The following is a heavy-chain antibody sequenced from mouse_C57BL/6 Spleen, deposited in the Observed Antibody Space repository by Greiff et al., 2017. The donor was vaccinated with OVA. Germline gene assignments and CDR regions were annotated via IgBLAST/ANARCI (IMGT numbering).Heavy chain of an antibody. CDR1: GFSLTSYG. V-gene: IGHV2-5*01. D-gene: IGHD2-1*01. CDR3: AKKGNYVPYAMDY. J-gene: IGHJ4*01. Sequence: QVQLQQSGPGLVQPSQSLSITCTVSGFSLTSYGVHWVRQSPGKGLEWLGVIWRGGSTDYNAAFMSRLSITKDNSKSHVFFKMNSLQADDTAIYYCAKKGNYVPYAMDYWGQGTSVTVSS. CDR2: IWRGGST.